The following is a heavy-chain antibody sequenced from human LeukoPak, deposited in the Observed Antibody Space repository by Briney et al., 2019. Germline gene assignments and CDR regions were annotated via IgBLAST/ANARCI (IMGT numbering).Heavy chain of an antibody. D-gene: IGHD3-22*01. CDR3: ARSFTWIVDY. Sequence: GGTLSLSCAPSGFTFRDYYMSGIPEAPGRGLEWVSYNSSSGSIIYYAESVKRRFTIPWDNAKNSLYLQMSSLRRDETGVYECARSFTWIVDYWGQRTLVTVSS. V-gene: IGHV3-11*01. CDR1: GFTFRDYY. CDR2: NSSSGSII. J-gene: IGHJ4*02.